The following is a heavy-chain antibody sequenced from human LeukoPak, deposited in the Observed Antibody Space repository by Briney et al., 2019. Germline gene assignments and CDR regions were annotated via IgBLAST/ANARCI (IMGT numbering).Heavy chain of an antibody. Sequence: GGSLRLSCAASGFTFSIYWMSWVRQAPGKGLEWVANIKQDGSEKYYVDSVKGRFTISRDNAKNSLYLQMNSLRAEDTAVYYCARVGIAVAGIYYYYYYMDVWGKGTTVTVSS. CDR1: GFTFSIYW. D-gene: IGHD6-19*01. CDR2: IKQDGSEK. CDR3: ARVGIAVAGIYYYYYYMDV. V-gene: IGHV3-7*01. J-gene: IGHJ6*03.